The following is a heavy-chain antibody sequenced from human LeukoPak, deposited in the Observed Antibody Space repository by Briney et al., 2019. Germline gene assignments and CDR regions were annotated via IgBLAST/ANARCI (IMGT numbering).Heavy chain of an antibody. V-gene: IGHV3-7*01. CDR3: ARGDSGYDSYYFDY. D-gene: IGHD5-12*01. Sequence: PGGSLRLSCAASGFTFSSYWMSWVRQAPGKGLEWVANIKQDGSEKYYVDSVKGRFTISRDNAKNSLYLQMNSLRAEDTAVYYCARGDSGYDSYYFDYWGQGTLVTVSS. CDR2: IKQDGSEK. CDR1: GFTFSSYW. J-gene: IGHJ4*02.